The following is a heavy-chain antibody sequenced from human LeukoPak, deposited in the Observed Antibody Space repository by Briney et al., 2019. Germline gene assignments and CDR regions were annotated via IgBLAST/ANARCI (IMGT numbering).Heavy chain of an antibody. V-gene: IGHV4-34*01. Sequence: PSETLSLTCAVYGGSFSGYYWSWIRQPPGKGLEWIGEINHSGSTNYNPSLKSRVTISVDTSKNQFSLKLSSVTAADTAVYYCARDTMARITIFGVVSMVRGVPDYWGQGTLVTVSS. CDR1: GGSFSGYY. CDR2: INHSGST. CDR3: ARDTMARITIFGVVSMVRGVPDY. D-gene: IGHD3-3*01. J-gene: IGHJ4*02.